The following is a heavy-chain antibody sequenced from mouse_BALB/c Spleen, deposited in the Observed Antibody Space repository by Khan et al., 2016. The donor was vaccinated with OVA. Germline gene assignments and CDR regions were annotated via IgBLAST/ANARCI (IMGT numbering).Heavy chain of an antibody. CDR1: GFSLTTYG. CDR3: ARNYDYDEGLAY. V-gene: IGHV2-2*02. D-gene: IGHD2-4*01. CDR2: IWSGGST. Sequence: QVRLQLSGPGLVQPSQSLSITCTVSGFSLTTYGVHWVRQSPGKGLEWLGVIWSGGSTDYNAAFISRLSISKDNSKSQVFFKMNSLQANDTAIYYCARNYDYDEGLAYWGQGTLVTVSA. J-gene: IGHJ3*01.